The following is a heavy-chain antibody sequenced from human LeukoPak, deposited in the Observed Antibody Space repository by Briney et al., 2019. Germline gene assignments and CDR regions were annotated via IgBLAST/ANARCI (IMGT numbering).Heavy chain of an antibody. CDR2: INTNTGNP. CDR1: GYTFTSYA. J-gene: IGHJ4*02. CDR3: ARASDSYVLRYFDWLFAFDY. D-gene: IGHD3-9*01. Sequence: GASVKVSCKASGYTFTSYAMNWVRQAPGQGLEWMGWINTNTGNPTYAQGFTGRFVFSLDTSVSTAYLQISSLKAEDTAVYYCARASDSYVLRYFDWLFAFDYWGQGTLVTVSS. V-gene: IGHV7-4-1*02.